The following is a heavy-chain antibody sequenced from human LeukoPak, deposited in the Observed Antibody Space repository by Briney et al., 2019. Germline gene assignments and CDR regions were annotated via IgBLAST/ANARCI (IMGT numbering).Heavy chain of an antibody. CDR1: GYSFTSYW. CDR2: IDPSDSYT. V-gene: IGHV5-10-1*01. Sequence: GESLKISCKGSGYSFTSYWISWVRQMPGKGREWMGRIDPSDSYTNYSPSFQGHVTISADKSISAAYLQWSSLKASDTAMYYCARGGAVERYCSSTSCYWVDAFDIWGQGTMVTVSS. D-gene: IGHD2-2*01. J-gene: IGHJ3*02. CDR3: ARGGAVERYCSSTSCYWVDAFDI.